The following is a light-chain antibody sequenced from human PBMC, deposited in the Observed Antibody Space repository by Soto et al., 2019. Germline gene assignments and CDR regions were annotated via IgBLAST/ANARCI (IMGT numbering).Light chain of an antibody. V-gene: IGLV2-14*01. Sequence: QSALTQPASVSGSPGQSITISCTGTSSDVGGYNYVSWHQQHPGKAPKLMIYVVNNRPSGVSNRFSGSKSGNTASLTISGLQAEDEADYYCSSSTSTNALVLFGGGTKVTVL. CDR1: SSDVGGYNY. J-gene: IGLJ2*01. CDR3: SSSTSTNALVL. CDR2: VVN.